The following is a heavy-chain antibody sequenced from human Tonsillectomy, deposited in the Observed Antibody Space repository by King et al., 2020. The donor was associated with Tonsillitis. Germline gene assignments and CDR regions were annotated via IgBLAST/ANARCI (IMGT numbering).Heavy chain of an antibody. CDR3: ARDVGGELPFDY. CDR1: GYTFTTYG. D-gene: IGHD1-26*01. V-gene: IGHV1-18*04. CDR2: IIPYNGNT. Sequence: QLVQSGAKVKKPGASVNGSCNASGYTFTTYGIIWGRQAPVQGFEWMGWIIPYNGNTNYALKLQGRFTMTADTSTTTVYMELRGLRSDDTAVYYCARDVGGELPFDYWGQGTLVTVSS. J-gene: IGHJ4*02.